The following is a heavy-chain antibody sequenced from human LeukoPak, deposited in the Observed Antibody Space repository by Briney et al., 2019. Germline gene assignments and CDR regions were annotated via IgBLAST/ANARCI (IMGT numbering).Heavy chain of an antibody. V-gene: IGHV4-4*09. Sequence: TSETLSLTCTVSGGSISSYYWSWIRQPPGKGLEWIGYIYTSGSTNYNPSLKSRVTISVDTSKNQFSLKLSSVTAADTAVYYCARWKYGSVNSYYYYMDVWGKGTTVTVSS. J-gene: IGHJ6*03. CDR2: IYTSGST. D-gene: IGHD1-1*01. CDR3: ARWKYGSVNSYYYYMDV. CDR1: GGSISSYY.